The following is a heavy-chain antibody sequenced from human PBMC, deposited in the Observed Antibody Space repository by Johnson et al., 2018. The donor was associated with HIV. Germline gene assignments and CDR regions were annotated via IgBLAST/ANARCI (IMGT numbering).Heavy chain of an antibody. CDR1: GFTVRSNY. D-gene: IGHD6-19*01. V-gene: IGHV3-53*01. J-gene: IGHJ3*02. CDR2: IYSGGST. CDR3: ARVRRSGWYDNDAFDI. Sequence: VQLVESGGGLIQPGGSLRLSCAASGFTVRSNYMSWVRQAPGRGLEWVSVIYSGGSTYYADSVTGRFTISRDNSKNTLYLQMNSLRAEDTAVYYCARVRRSGWYDNDAFDIWGQGTMVTVSS.